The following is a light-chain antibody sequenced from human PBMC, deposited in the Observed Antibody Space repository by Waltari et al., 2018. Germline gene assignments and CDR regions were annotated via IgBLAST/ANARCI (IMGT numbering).Light chain of an antibody. CDR1: RDISTW. Sequence: DLQMTQSPSSVSASVGAGVTITCRASRDISTWLAWYQQKPGKTPNLLIYDGYTLQSGVPSRFSGSGSGTVFTLTISSLQPEDFATYYCQQAHSFPITFGQGTRLEIK. J-gene: IGKJ5*01. V-gene: IGKV1-12*01. CDR3: QQAHSFPIT. CDR2: DGY.